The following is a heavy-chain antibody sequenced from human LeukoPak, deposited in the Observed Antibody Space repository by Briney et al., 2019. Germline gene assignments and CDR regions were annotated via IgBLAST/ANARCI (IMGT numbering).Heavy chain of an antibody. V-gene: IGHV3-23*01. CDR2: ISTSGRST. J-gene: IGHJ5*01. Sequence: PGGSLRLSCAASGFTFSNYATSWVRQAPGKGLEWVSAISTSGRSTYYADSVKGRFTISRDNAKNSLFLQMNGLRAEDTAVYFYARVSFDGSGYFDSWGQGTLVTVSS. CDR3: ARVSFDGSGYFDS. CDR1: GFTFSNYA. D-gene: IGHD3-22*01.